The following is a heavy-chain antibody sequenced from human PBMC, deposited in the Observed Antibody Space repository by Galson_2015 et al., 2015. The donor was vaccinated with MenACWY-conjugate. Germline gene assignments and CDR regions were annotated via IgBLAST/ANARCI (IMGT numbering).Heavy chain of an antibody. V-gene: IGHV4-39*01. CDR3: ARLPRGITSTVVAP. CDR1: GGSLYSENYW. D-gene: IGHD3-22*01. Sequence: ETLSLTCTVSGGSLYSENYWWAWIRQPPGKGLEWIGSIYYSGNSHYNPSLESRVTMSVDTSKSQFSLKLRSVTASDTGVYYCARLPRGITSTVVAPWGQGTLVTVSS. J-gene: IGHJ5*02. CDR2: IYYSGNS.